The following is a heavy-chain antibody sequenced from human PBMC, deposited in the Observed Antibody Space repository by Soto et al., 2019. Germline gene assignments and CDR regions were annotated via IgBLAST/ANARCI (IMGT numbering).Heavy chain of an antibody. CDR3: ASNVAADDAFDV. V-gene: IGHV4-30-2*01. CDR2: IYHSGNT. Sequence: SETLSLTCAVSGGSISSGGYSWTWIRQPPGKGLEWIGYIYHSGNTYYNPSLKSRVTISGDRSKNQFTLNLSSVTAADTAVYYCASNVAADDAFDVLGQGTMVTVSS. CDR1: GGSISSGGYS. D-gene: IGHD2-15*01. J-gene: IGHJ3*01.